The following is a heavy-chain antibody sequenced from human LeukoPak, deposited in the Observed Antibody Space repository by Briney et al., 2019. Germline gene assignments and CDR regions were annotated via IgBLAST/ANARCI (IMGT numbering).Heavy chain of an antibody. V-gene: IGHV1-58*02. J-gene: IGHJ4*02. CDR1: GFTFTSSA. CDR2: IVVGSGNT. D-gene: IGHD3-22*01. CDR3: YYYDSSGYYRAGVVIDY. Sequence: SVKVSCKAFGFTFTSSAMQWVRQARGQRLEWIGWIVVGSGNTNYAQKFQERVTITRDMSTSTAYMELSSLRSEDAAVYYCYYYDSSGYYRAGVVIDYWGQGTLVTVSS.